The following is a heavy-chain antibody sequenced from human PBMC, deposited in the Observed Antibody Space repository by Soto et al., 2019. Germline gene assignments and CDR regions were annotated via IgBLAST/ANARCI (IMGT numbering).Heavy chain of an antibody. CDR1: GGTFSSYA. V-gene: IGHV1-69*13. CDR2: IIPIFGTA. D-gene: IGHD1-26*01. Sequence: SVKVSCKASGGTFSSYAISWVRQAPGQGLEWMGGIIPIFGTANYAQKFQGRVTITADESTSTAYMELSSLRSEDTAVYYCARDGSGSYYYYYGMDVWGQGTTVTVSS. J-gene: IGHJ6*02. CDR3: ARDGSGSYYYYYGMDV.